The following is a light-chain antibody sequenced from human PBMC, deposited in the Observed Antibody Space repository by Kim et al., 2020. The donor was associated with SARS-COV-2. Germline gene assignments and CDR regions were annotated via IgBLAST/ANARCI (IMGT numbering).Light chain of an antibody. CDR2: DNN. CDR1: TTNIGAVED. CDR3: RAYDNSLRV. J-gene: IGLJ3*02. V-gene: IGLV1-40*03. Sequence: PGKGATTSCAGSTTNIGAVEDVHWYQQLPGTAPKLLIYDNNNRPAGVPDRFSGSRSGASASLAITGLQAEDEAHYYCRAYDNSLRVFGGGTQLTVL.